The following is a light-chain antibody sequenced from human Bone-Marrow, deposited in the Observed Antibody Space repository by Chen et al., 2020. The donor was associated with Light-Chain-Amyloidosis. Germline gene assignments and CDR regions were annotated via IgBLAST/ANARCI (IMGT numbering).Light chain of an antibody. V-gene: IGKV1-33*01. CDR3: QQYESVPRT. CDR1: QDISNY. CDR2: DVS. Sequence: DIQMTQSPSSLSESVGDRVTITCQASQDISNYLNWYQQKPGKAPKLVFYDVSNYDVSNVETEFSSRFSRSGSGTDYTFTISSLQPEDISTYYCQQYESVPRTFGGVTREEIK. J-gene: IGKJ4*01.